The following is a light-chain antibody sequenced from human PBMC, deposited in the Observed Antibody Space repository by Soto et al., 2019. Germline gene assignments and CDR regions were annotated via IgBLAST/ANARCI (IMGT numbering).Light chain of an antibody. CDR2: GAS. J-gene: IGKJ2*01. V-gene: IGKV3-20*01. Sequence: ENVLTQSPGTLSLSPGERATLSCRASHSVSSTYLAWYQQKPGQAPRLLIYGASSRATGIPDRFSGGGSGTDFTLTISRLEPEEVAVYYCQQYGSSPYTFGQGTKLEIK. CDR1: HSVSSTY. CDR3: QQYGSSPYT.